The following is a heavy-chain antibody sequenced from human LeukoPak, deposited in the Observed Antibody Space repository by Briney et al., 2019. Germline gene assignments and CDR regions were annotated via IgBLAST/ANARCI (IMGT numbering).Heavy chain of an antibody. CDR1: GFSFTSYG. D-gene: IGHD3-16*01. J-gene: IGHJ4*02. CDR2: IWYDGTNK. CDR3: AKDWGDLSFYFDY. V-gene: IGHV3-33*06. Sequence: PGRSLRLSCAASGFSFTSYGMHWVRQAPGKGLEWVAVIWYDGTNKYYADSVKGRFTISRDNSKNTLYLQMNSLRAEDTAVYYCAKDWGDLSFYFDYWGQGTLVTVSS.